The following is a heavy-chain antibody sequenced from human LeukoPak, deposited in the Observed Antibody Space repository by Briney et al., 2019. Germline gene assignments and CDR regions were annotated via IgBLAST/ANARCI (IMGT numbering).Heavy chain of an antibody. V-gene: IGHV4-59*01. Sequence: PSETLSLTCTVSGGSISSYYWSWIRQPPGKGLEWIGYIYYSGSTNYNPSLKSRVTISVDTSKNQFSLKLSSVTAADTAVYYCAHLGGYCSSTSCDLDYWGQGTLVTVSS. CDR3: AHLGGYCSSTSCDLDY. J-gene: IGHJ4*02. D-gene: IGHD2-2*01. CDR2: IYYSGST. CDR1: GGSISSYY.